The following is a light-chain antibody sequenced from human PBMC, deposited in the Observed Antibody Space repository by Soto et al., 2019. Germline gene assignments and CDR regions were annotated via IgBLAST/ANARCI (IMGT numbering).Light chain of an antibody. CDR2: DVS. CDR1: QGIRND. J-gene: IGKJ1*01. Sequence: AIQMTQSPSSLSASVGDRVTITCRASQGIRNDLGWYQQKPGKAPKLLLYDVSSLESGVPSRFSGSGSATEFILTINGLQPDDFATYFCQQFKSDTWTFGQGTKVDIK. CDR3: QQFKSDTWT. V-gene: IGKV1-13*02.